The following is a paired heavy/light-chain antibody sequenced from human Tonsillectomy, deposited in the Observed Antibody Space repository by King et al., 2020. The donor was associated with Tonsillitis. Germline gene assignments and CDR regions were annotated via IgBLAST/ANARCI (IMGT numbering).Heavy chain of an antibody. D-gene: IGHD3-10*01. V-gene: IGHV3-21*01. CDR3: AREGRLFLNLDAFDI. CDR2: ISSSSTYI. Sequence: EEQLVESGGGLVKPGGSLRLSCAASGFIFSSYNMDWVRQAPGKGLEWVSSISSSSTYIYYRDSVEGRFTISRDNAKNSLYLQMDSLRAEDTAVYYCAREGRLFLNLDAFDIWGQGTMVTVSS. CDR1: GFIFSSYN. J-gene: IGHJ3*02.
Light chain of an antibody. Sequence: SSELTQDPAVSVALGQTVRITCQGDSLRSYSANWYQQKPGQAPLFVISGENTRPSGIPDRFSGSRSGTTASLTITGAQAEDEAHYYCNSRDSSSKHLGVFGGGTKLTVL. CDR2: GEN. CDR3: NSRDSSSKHLGV. V-gene: IGLV3-19*01. J-gene: IGLJ3*02. CDR1: SLRSYS.